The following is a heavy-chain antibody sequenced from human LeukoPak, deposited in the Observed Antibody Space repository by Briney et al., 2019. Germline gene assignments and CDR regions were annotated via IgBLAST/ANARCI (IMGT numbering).Heavy chain of an antibody. V-gene: IGHV4-4*07. CDR2: IYTSGST. J-gene: IGHJ4*02. CDR1: GGSISSYY. Sequence: SETLSLTCTVSGGSISSYYWSWIRQPAGKGLEWIGRIYTSGSTNYNPSLKSRVTMSVDTSKNQFSLKLSSVTAADTAVYYCARDGSITMVRGVSWFDYWGQGTLVPVSS. D-gene: IGHD3-10*01. CDR3: ARDGSITMVRGVSWFDY.